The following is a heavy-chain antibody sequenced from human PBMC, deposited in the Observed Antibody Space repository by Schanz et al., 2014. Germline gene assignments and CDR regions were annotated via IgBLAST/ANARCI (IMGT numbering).Heavy chain of an antibody. Sequence: QVQLVQSGAEVKKPGASVKVSCKTSGYTFSDYGITWVRQAPGQGLQWMGWISPYTGNTNYAQKLQGRVTMTTDTSTSTAYMELRSLRSDDTAVYYCARVQDDILTGSEYYYGMDVWGQGTTVTVSS. CDR3: ARVQDDILTGSEYYYGMDV. D-gene: IGHD3-9*01. J-gene: IGHJ6*02. CDR1: GYTFSDYG. CDR2: ISPYTGNT. V-gene: IGHV1-18*01.